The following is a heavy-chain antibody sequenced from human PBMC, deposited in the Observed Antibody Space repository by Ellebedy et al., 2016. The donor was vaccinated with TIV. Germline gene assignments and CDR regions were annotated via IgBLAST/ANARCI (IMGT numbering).Heavy chain of an antibody. CDR1: GFSFRSYW. Sequence: GESLKISCTASGFSFRSYWMTWVRQVPGKGLEWVASISQEGDENFYVDSVKGRFTISRDNTKNSLYLQMNGLRGEDTAVYYCARRGSYGDYAVQVNSWLDTWGRGTLVAVSS. CDR2: ISQEGDEN. V-gene: IGHV3-7*01. J-gene: IGHJ5*02. D-gene: IGHD4-17*01. CDR3: ARRGSYGDYAVQVNSWLDT.